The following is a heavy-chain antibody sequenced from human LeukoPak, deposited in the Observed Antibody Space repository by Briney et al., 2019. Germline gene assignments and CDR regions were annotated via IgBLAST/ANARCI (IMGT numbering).Heavy chain of an antibody. CDR2: IYPGDSDT. Sequence: GASVKVFCKASGYTFTSYWIGWVRQMPGKGLEWMGIIYPGDSDTRYSPSFQGQVTISADKSISTAYLQWSSLKASDTAMYYCARLTVTTNIIDYWGQGTLVTVSS. CDR1: GYTFTSYW. V-gene: IGHV5-51*01. D-gene: IGHD4-17*01. CDR3: ARLTVTTNIIDY. J-gene: IGHJ4*02.